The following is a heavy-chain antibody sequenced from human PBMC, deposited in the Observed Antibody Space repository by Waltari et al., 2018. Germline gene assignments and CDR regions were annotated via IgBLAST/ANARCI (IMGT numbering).Heavy chain of an antibody. CDR2: ISSTGSYT. CDR3: ARGGWGFYLDD. Sequence: EVQLVESGGGLVKPGGSLRLSCAASGFTLRRYSMNWVRQAPGKGLEGVSSISSTGSYTHYADSVKGRFTISRDNAKNSLYLQMNSLRAEDTAVYYCARGGWGFYLDDWGQGTLVTFSS. D-gene: IGHD7-27*01. V-gene: IGHV3-21*01. J-gene: IGHJ4*02. CDR1: GFTLRRYS.